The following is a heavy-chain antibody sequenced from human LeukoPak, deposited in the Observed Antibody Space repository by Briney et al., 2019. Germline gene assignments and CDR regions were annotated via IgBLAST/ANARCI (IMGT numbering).Heavy chain of an antibody. CDR3: ARHSSPDVVPAAIRSGIDP. V-gene: IGHV4-39*01. J-gene: IGHJ5*02. D-gene: IGHD2-2*01. CDR2: IYYSGST. Sequence: PSETLSLTCTVSGGSISSSSYYWGWFRQPPGKGLEWIGSIYYSGSTYYNPSLKSRDTISVDTSKNQFSLKLSSVTAADTAVYYCARHSSPDVVPAAIRSGIDPWGQGTLVTVSS. CDR1: GGSISSSSYY.